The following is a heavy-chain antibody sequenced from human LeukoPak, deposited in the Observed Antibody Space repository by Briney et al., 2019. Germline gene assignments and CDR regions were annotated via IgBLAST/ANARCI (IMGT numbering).Heavy chain of an antibody. CDR1: GFTFSYYW. J-gene: IGHJ4*02. V-gene: IGHV3-7*03. CDR2: IKQDGSEK. D-gene: IGHD5-24*01. Sequence: GGSLRLSCAASGFTFSYYWMSWVRQAPGKGLEWVANIKQDGSEKYYVDSVKGRFTISRDNSKNTLYLQMNSLRAEDTAVYYCASRGRDGYTNRKIDYWGQGTLVTVSS. CDR3: ASRGRDGYTNRKIDY.